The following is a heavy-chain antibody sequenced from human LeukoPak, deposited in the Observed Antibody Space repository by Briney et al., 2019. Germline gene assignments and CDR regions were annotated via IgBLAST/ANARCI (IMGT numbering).Heavy chain of an antibody. CDR2: INQDGSEK. D-gene: IGHD6-13*01. CDR1: GFTFSSYW. Sequence: GSLRLSCAASGFTFSSYWMHWVRQAPGKGLEWVANINQDGSEKYYVDSVEGRFTISRDNAKNSLYLQMNSLRAEDTAVYYCARAHQAGTTDYWGQGTLVTVSS. V-gene: IGHV3-7*01. CDR3: ARAHQAGTTDY. J-gene: IGHJ4*02.